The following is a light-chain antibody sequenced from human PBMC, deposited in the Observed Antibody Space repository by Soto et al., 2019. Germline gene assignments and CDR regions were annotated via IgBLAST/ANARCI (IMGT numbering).Light chain of an antibody. CDR3: QQYGRSPFT. J-gene: IGKJ3*01. CDR1: QSVSSSY. V-gene: IGKV3-20*01. CDR2: GAS. Sequence: ETVLTQSPGSLSLSLGDRATLSCRASQSVSSSYLAWYQQKPGQAPRLLIYGASTRATGIPARFSGSGSGTDFTLTISRLEPEDFAVYYCQQYGRSPFTFGPGTKVDIK.